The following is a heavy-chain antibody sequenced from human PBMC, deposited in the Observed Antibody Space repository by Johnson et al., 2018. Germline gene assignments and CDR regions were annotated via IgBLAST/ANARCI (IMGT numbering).Heavy chain of an antibody. CDR3: ARDNKELADAFDI. D-gene: IGHD6-13*01. V-gene: IGHV3-23*04. J-gene: IGHJ3*02. CDR2: ISGSGGST. CDR1: GFTFSSYA. Sequence: VQLVQSGGGLVQPGGSLRLSCAASGFTFSSYAMSWVRPAPGKGLEWVSAISGSGGSTYYADSVKGRFTISRDNAKNSLYLQMYSLRAEETAVSYCARDNKELADAFDIWGQGTMVTVSS.